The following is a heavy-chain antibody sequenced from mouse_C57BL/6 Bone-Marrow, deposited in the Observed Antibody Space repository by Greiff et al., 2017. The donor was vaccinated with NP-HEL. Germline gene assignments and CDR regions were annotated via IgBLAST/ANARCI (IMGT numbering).Heavy chain of an antibody. CDR3: ARSNGSSPCYWYFDV. Sequence: QVQLQQSGPELVKPGASVKISCKASGYTFTDYYINWVKQRPGQGLEWIGWIFPGSGSTYYNEKFKGKATLTVDKSSSTAYMLLSSLTSEDSAVYFCARSNGSSPCYWYFDVWGTGTTVTVSS. CDR1: GYTFTDYY. D-gene: IGHD1-1*01. J-gene: IGHJ1*03. CDR2: IFPGSGST. V-gene: IGHV1-75*01.